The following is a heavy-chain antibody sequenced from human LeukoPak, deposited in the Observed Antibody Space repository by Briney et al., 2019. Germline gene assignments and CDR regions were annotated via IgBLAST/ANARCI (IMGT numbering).Heavy chain of an antibody. CDR3: ARAGYNSGWYEY. D-gene: IGHD6-19*01. CDR2: TWEDGSNI. J-gene: IGHJ4*02. V-gene: IGHV3-33*01. Sequence: PGTSLRLSCAASGFTFSTYGMHWVRQAPGKGLECVAGTWEDGSNIYYADSVKGRFIISRDNSKNTLYLRMNSLGGEDTAVYYRARAGYNSGWYEYWGQGTLVTVSS. CDR1: GFTFSTYG.